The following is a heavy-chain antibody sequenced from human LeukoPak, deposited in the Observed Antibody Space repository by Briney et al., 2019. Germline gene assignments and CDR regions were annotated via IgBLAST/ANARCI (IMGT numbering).Heavy chain of an antibody. D-gene: IGHD4-17*01. CDR2: NSNSGGST. CDR3: AKGGEAYGDSRLDD. CDR1: VFTLSSYA. Sequence: GGSLRLSCAASVFTLSSYAMGGVCQVPGKGVGGVSTNSNSGGSTHYAHTVKGRFTVSRDNSNNTVYLQMNSLRAEDTAVYYCAKGGEAYGDSRLDDWGQGTLVTVSS. V-gene: IGHV3-23*01. J-gene: IGHJ4*02.